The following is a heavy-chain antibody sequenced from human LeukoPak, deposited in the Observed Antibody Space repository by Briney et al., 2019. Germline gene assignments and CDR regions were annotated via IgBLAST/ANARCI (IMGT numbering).Heavy chain of an antibody. V-gene: IGHV4-61*02. CDR3: TRRAVGASGY. Sequence: SETLSLTCTVSGGSISSGSYYWSWIRQPAGKGLEWIGRIYTSGSTYYNPSLKSRVTISVDTSKNQFSLKLSSVTAADTAVCYCTRRAVGASGYWGQGTLVTVSS. J-gene: IGHJ4*02. D-gene: IGHD1-26*01. CDR2: IYTSGST. CDR1: GGSISSGSYY.